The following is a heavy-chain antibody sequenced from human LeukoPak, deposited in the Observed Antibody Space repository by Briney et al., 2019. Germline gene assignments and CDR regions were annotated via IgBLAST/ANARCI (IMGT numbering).Heavy chain of an antibody. CDR1: GGSISSGGYY. J-gene: IGHJ5*02. V-gene: IGHV4-30-2*01. CDR3: ARGSHDDSSGPEA. CDR2: INHSGST. D-gene: IGHD3-22*01. Sequence: PSQTLSLTCTVSGGSISSGGYYWSWIRQPPGKGLEWIGEINHSGSTNYNPSLKSRVTISVDTSKNQFSLKLSSVTAADTAVYYCARGSHDDSSGPEAWGQGTLVTVSS.